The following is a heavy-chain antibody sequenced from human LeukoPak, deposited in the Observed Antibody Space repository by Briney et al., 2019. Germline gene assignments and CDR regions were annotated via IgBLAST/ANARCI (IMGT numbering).Heavy chain of an antibody. CDR1: GFTFSSYS. V-gene: IGHV3-21*01. D-gene: IGHD6-13*01. CDR3: ARGYSSSWTRTTHFDY. Sequence: GGSLRLSCAASGFTFSSYSMNWVRQAPGKGLEWVSSISSSSSYIYYADSVKGRFTISRDNAKNSLYLQMNSLRVEDTAVYYCARGYSSSWTRTTHFDYWGQGTLVTVSS. CDR2: ISSSSSYI. J-gene: IGHJ4*02.